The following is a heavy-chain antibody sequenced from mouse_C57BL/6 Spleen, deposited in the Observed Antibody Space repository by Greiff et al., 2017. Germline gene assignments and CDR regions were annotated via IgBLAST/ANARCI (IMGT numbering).Heavy chain of an antibody. CDR1: GYTFTDYE. D-gene: IGHD1-1*01. CDR3: TIDYGSRFAY. V-gene: IGHV1-15*01. Sequence: QVQLQQSGAELVRPGASVTLSCKASGYTFTDYEMHWVKQTPVHGLEWIGAIDPETGGTAYNQKFKGKAILTADKSYSTAYMELRSLTSEDSAVYYCTIDYGSRFAYWGQGTLVTVSA. J-gene: IGHJ3*01. CDR2: IDPETGGT.